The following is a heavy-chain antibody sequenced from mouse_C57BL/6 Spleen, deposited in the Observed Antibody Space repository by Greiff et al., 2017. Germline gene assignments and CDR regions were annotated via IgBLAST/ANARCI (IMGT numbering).Heavy chain of an antibody. J-gene: IGHJ4*01. CDR1: GYTFTSYW. D-gene: IGHD2-2*01. CDR2: IDPSDSYT. CDR3: ARGGYDAGFYAMDY. V-gene: IGHV1-59*01. Sequence: VQLQQPGAELVRPGTSVKLSCKASGYTFTSYWMHWVKQRPGQGLEWIGVIDPSDSYTNYNQKFKGKATLTVDTSSSTAYMQLSSPTSEDSAVYYCARGGYDAGFYAMDYWGQGTSVTVSS.